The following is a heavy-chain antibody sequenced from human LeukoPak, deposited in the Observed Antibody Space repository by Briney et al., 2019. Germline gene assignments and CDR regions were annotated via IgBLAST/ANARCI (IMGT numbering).Heavy chain of an antibody. Sequence: SETLSLTCTVSGGSISNYHWSWIRQPPGKGLEWIGYTYYSGSTNYNPSLKSRVTISVDTSKNQFSLKLSSVTAADTAVYYCARVRDSGYDLSPDYWGQGTLVTVSS. J-gene: IGHJ4*02. CDR1: GGSISNYH. CDR3: ARVRDSGYDLSPDY. D-gene: IGHD5-12*01. CDR2: TYYSGST. V-gene: IGHV4-59*01.